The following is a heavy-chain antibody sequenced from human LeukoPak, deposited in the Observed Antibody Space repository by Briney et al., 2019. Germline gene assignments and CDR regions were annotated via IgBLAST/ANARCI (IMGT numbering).Heavy chain of an antibody. CDR2: IYYSGST. CDR3: ARTSGVDTAMAADY. CDR1: DYSINSGYY. Sequence: SETLSLTCTVSDYSINSGYYWGWIRQPPGKGLEWIGYIYYSGSTNYNPSLKSRVTISVDTSKNQFSLKLSSVTAADTAVYYCARTSGVDTAMAADYWGQGTLVTVSS. D-gene: IGHD5-18*01. V-gene: IGHV4-38-2*02. J-gene: IGHJ4*02.